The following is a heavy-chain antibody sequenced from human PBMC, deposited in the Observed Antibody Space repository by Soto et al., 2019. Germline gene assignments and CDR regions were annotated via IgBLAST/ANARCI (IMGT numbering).Heavy chain of an antibody. Sequence: SETLSLTCSVSGGSISSYYWSWIRQPPGKGLEWIGYIYYSGSTNYNPSLKSRVTISVDTSKNQFSLKLSSVTAADTAVYYCASTDSGSYYGFYYYGMDVWGQGTTVTVSS. CDR2: IYYSGST. J-gene: IGHJ6*02. D-gene: IGHD1-26*01. V-gene: IGHV4-59*01. CDR1: GGSISSYY. CDR3: ASTDSGSYYGFYYYGMDV.